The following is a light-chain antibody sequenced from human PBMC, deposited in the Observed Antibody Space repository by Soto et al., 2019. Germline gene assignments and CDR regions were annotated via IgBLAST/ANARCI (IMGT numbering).Light chain of an antibody. J-gene: IGKJ4*01. CDR3: QQYNNWSLT. CDR2: GAS. V-gene: IGKV3D-15*01. Sequence: EIVMTQSPATLSVSPGERATLSCRASQSVSDNLAWYQQKPGQAPGLLIYGASTRATAIPARFSGSGSGTEFTLTISSLLSEDFAVYYCQQYNNWSLTFGGGTKVEIK. CDR1: QSVSDN.